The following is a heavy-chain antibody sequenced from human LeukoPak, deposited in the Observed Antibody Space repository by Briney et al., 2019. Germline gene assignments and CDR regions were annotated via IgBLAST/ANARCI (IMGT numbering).Heavy chain of an antibody. CDR3: AKATNPFSSGWYYQH. V-gene: IGHV3-30*18. J-gene: IGHJ1*01. D-gene: IGHD6-13*01. Sequence: GGSLRLSCAASGFTFNNYGMHWVRQAPGKGLEWVAVIAHDGTTKFYADSVKGRFTISRDNSKNTLDLQMSSLRPEDTSVYYCAKATNPFSSGWYYQHWGQGNLVTVSS. CDR1: GFTFNNYG. CDR2: IAHDGTTK.